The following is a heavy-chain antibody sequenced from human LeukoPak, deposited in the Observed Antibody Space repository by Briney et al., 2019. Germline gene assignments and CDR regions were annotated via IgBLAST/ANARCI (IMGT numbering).Heavy chain of an antibody. V-gene: IGHV4-59*01. CDR3: ASSERGFLGPNTYYFDY. Sequence: SETLSLTRTVSGGSISSYYWSWIRQPPGKGLEWIGYIYYSGSTNYNPSLKSRVTISVDTSKNQFSLKLSSVTAADTAVYYCASSERGFLGPNTYYFDYWGQGTLVTVSS. CDR1: GGSISSYY. J-gene: IGHJ4*02. CDR2: IYYSGST. D-gene: IGHD3-3*01.